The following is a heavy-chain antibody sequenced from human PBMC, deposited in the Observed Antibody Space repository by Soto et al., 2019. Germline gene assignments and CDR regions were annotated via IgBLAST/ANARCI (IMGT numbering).Heavy chain of an antibody. CDR3: AREGGYCSGGSCSGGMDV. V-gene: IGHV3-53*01. J-gene: IGHJ6*02. CDR2: IYSGGST. Sequence: GGSLRLSCAASGFTVSSNYMSWVRQAPGKGLEWVSVIYSGGSTYYADSVRGRLTTSRDNSKNTLDHQLHSLRAEDTAVYYCAREGGYCSGGSCSGGMDVWGQGTTVTVSS. D-gene: IGHD2-15*01. CDR1: GFTVSSNY.